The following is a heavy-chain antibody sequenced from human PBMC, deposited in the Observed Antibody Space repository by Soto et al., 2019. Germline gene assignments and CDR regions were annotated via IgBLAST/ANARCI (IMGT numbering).Heavy chain of an antibody. Sequence: ETLSLTCTVSGGSISSYYWSWIRQPPGKGLEWITYIYYSGSTNYNPSLKSRVTISVDTSKNQFSLKLSSVTAADTAVYYCAKRYSGYDDAFDIWGQGTTVTVSS. CDR3: AKRYSGYDDAFDI. D-gene: IGHD5-12*01. V-gene: IGHV4-59*08. J-gene: IGHJ3*02. CDR1: GGSISSYY. CDR2: IYYSGST.